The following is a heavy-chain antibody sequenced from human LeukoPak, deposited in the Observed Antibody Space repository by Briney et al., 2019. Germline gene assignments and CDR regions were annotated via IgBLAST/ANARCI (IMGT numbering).Heavy chain of an antibody. CDR3: ARQISRYCSGGSCYSGWEFYFDY. V-gene: IGHV3-48*03. J-gene: IGHJ4*02. Sequence: GGSLRLSCAASGVSFSSYEMNGVRQAPGEGGGRGSYISSSGSSIHYDDPVKSRFTISRDNAKNSLYLQMNSLRAEDTAVYHCARQISRYCSGGSCYSGWEFYFDYWGQGTPVTVSS. D-gene: IGHD2-15*01. CDR1: GVSFSSYE. CDR2: ISSSGSSI.